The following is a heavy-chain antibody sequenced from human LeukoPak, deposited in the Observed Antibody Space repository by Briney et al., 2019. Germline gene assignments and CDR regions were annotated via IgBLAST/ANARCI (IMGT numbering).Heavy chain of an antibody. J-gene: IGHJ4*02. V-gene: IGHV4-59*01. CDR3: ARQPVEMSTIAAIDY. CDR2: IYHSGSA. Sequence: PSETLSLTCTVSGGSISSFYWSWIRQPPGKGLEWIGYIYHSGSAKYNPSLKSRVTISVDTSKNQFSLKLSSVTAAGTAVYYCARQPVEMSTIAAIDYWGQGTLVTVSS. CDR1: GGSISSFY. D-gene: IGHD5-24*01.